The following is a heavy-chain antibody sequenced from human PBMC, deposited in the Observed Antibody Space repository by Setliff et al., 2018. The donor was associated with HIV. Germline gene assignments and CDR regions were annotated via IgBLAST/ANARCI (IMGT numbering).Heavy chain of an antibody. CDR1: GDSTSSYY. J-gene: IGHJ4*02. Sequence: SETLSLTCPVSGDSTSSYYWSWIRQPPGKGLEWIGYIYTTGSTNYNPSLKSRVTISLDTSKNQLSPKLSSVTAADTAVYYCAHYYYDTSGQPFDYWGQGTLVTGSS. V-gene: IGHV4-4*09. D-gene: IGHD3-22*01. CDR3: AHYYYDTSGQPFDY. CDR2: IYTTGST.